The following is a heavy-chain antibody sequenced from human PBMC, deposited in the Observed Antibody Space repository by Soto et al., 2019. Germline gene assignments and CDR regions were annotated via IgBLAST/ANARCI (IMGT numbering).Heavy chain of an antibody. J-gene: IGHJ6*02. Sequence: PGGSLRLSCAASGYTFTSYAMHWVRQAPGQRLEWMGWINAGNGNTKYSQKFQGRVTITRDTSASTAYMELSSLRSEDTAVYYCARSLVMTTVVTERRYYYYGMDVWGQGTTVTVSS. CDR1: GYTFTSYA. D-gene: IGHD4-17*01. CDR2: INAGNGNT. V-gene: IGHV1-3*01. CDR3: ARSLVMTTVVTERRYYYYGMDV.